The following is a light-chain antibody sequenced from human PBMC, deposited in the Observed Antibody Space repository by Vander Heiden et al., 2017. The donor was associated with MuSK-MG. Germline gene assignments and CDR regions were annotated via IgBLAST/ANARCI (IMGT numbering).Light chain of an antibody. Sequence: EIVLTQSPGTLSLSPGERATLSCRASQSVSSSYLAWYQQKPGQAPRLLISGASSRATGIPDRFSGSGSGTDFTLTISRLEPEDFAVYYCQQDDSSRSTFGQGTKVEIK. CDR1: QSVSSSY. V-gene: IGKV3-20*01. CDR3: QQDDSSRST. CDR2: GAS. J-gene: IGKJ1*01.